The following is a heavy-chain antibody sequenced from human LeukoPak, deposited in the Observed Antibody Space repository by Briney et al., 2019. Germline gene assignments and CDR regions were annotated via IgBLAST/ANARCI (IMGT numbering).Heavy chain of an antibody. CDR2: IKQDGSDK. CDR3: ARASAVAGTRDY. CDR1: GFSFSSYW. J-gene: IGHJ4*02. D-gene: IGHD6-19*01. Sequence: GRSLRLSCTASGFSFSSYWMSWVRQAPGKGLEWVANIKQDGSDKYYVDSVKGRFTISRDNAKNSLYLQMNSLRAEDSALYYCARASAVAGTRDYWGQGTLVTVSS. V-gene: IGHV3-7*01.